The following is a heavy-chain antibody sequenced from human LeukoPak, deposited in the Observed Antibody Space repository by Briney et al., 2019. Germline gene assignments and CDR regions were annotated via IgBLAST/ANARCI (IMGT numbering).Heavy chain of an antibody. CDR2: IYTSGST. Sequence: PSETLSLTCTVSGGSISSGSYYWSWIRQPAGKGLEWIGRIYTSGSTNYNPSLKSRVTISVDTSKNQFSLKLSSVTAADTAVYYCARDVGGVVVDDAFDIWGQGTMVTVSS. J-gene: IGHJ3*02. V-gene: IGHV4-61*02. CDR3: ARDVGGVVVDDAFDI. D-gene: IGHD3-22*01. CDR1: GGSISSGSYY.